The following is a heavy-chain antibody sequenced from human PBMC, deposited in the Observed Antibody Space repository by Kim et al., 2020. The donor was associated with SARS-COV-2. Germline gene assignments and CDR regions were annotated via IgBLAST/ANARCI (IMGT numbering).Heavy chain of an antibody. CDR3: ATGHGGYDLGYYFAY. D-gene: IGHD5-12*01. V-gene: IGHV3-30*04. Sequence: GGSLRLSCAASGFTFSSYAMHWVRQAPGKGLEWVAVISYDGSNKYYADSVKGRFTISRDNSKNTLYLQMNSLRAEDTAVYYCATGHGGYDLGYYFAYWG. CDR1: GFTFSSYA. CDR2: ISYDGSNK. J-gene: IGHJ4*01.